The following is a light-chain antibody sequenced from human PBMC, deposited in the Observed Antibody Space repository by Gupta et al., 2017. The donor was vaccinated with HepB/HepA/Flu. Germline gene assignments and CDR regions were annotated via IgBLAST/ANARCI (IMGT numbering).Light chain of an antibody. CDR2: ENN. J-gene: IGLJ1*01. Sequence: QSVLTQPPSVSATPGQKVTISCSGNSSEIENNYVSWYQQIPGTAPKLLIYENNKRMSRIPDRFSASKSATSTTLGITGLQTGDEADYYCGIWDTSLNNFVFGAGTKVSVL. V-gene: IGLV1-51*02. CDR3: GIWDTSLNNFV. CDR1: SSEIENNY.